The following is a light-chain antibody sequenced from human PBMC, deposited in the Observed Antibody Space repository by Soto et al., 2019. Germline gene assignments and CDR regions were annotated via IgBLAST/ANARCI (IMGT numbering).Light chain of an antibody. CDR3: TSYTSSNTLV. J-gene: IGLJ1*01. CDR1: GTDVGGYKY. CDR2: DVS. Sequence: QSVLTQPASVSGSPGQSITISCIGTGTDVGGYKYVSWYQQHPVKAPKLIIYDVSERPSGVSNHFSGSKSGNTASLTISGLQAEDEAVYYCTSYTSSNTLVFGTGTKLTVL. V-gene: IGLV2-14*03.